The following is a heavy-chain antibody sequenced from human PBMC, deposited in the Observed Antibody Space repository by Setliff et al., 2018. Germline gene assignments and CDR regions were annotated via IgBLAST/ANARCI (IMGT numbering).Heavy chain of an antibody. V-gene: IGHV1-69*05. D-gene: IGHD4-17*01. CDR2: IIPIFGTA. CDR1: GGTFSSYA. J-gene: IGHJ5*01. CDR3: ARTVTNGFYPDS. Sequence: SVKVSCKASGGTFSSYAISWVRQAPGQGLEWMGGIIPIFGTANYAQKFQGRVTITTDESTSTAYMELSSLRSEDTAVYYCARTVTNGFYPDSWGQGTLVTVSS.